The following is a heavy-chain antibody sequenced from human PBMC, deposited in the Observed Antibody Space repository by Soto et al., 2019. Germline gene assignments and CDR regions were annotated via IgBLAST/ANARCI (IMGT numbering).Heavy chain of an antibody. CDR2: ISYDGSNK. D-gene: IGHD1-1*01. V-gene: IGHV3-30-3*01. J-gene: IGHJ6*02. CDR3: ARDPGYPDFYYGMDV. Sequence: QVQLVESGGGVVQPGRSLRLSCAASGFTFSSYAMHWVRQAPGKGLEWVAVISYDGSNKYYADSVKGRFTISRDNSKNTLYLQMNSLRAEDTAVYYCARDPGYPDFYYGMDVWGQGTTVTVSS. CDR1: GFTFSSYA.